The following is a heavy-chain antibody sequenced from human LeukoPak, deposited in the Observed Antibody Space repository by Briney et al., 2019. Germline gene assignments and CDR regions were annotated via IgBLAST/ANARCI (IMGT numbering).Heavy chain of an antibody. D-gene: IGHD6-13*01. CDR3: ARQNTIAAPGTRFDP. J-gene: IGHJ5*02. V-gene: IGHV7-4-1*02. CDR2: ISTNTGNP. CDR1: GYTFTSYA. Sequence: ASVKVSCKASGYTFTSYAMNWVRQASGQGLEWMGWISTNTGNPTYAQGFTGRFVFSLDISVNTAYLQISSLKAEDSAVYYCARQNTIAAPGTRFDPWGQGTLVTVSS.